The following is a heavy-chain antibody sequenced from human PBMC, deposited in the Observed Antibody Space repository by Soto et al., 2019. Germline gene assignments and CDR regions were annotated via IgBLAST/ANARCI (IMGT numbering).Heavy chain of an antibody. CDR3: AGMSGSYYYFDY. J-gene: IGHJ4*02. D-gene: IGHD1-26*01. Sequence: ASVKVSCKASGGTFSSYAISWVRQAPGQGLEWMGGIIPIFGTANYAQKFQGRVTITADESTSTAYMELSSLRSEDTAVYYCAGMSGSYYYFDYWGQGTLVTVSS. CDR2: IIPIFGTA. V-gene: IGHV1-69*13. CDR1: GGTFSSYA.